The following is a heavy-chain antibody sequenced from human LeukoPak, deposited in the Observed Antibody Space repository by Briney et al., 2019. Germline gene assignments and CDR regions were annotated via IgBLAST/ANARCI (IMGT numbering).Heavy chain of an antibody. CDR2: IYHSGST. V-gene: IGHV4-38-2*01. Sequence: SETLSLTCAVSGHSISSGYYWGWIRQPPGKGLEWIGSIYHSGSTYYNPSLKSRVATSVDTSTNQFSLKLTSVTAADTAVYYCARRRGSYYFDYWGQGTLVTVSS. CDR1: GHSISSGYY. CDR3: ARRRGSYYFDY. D-gene: IGHD3-10*01. J-gene: IGHJ4*02.